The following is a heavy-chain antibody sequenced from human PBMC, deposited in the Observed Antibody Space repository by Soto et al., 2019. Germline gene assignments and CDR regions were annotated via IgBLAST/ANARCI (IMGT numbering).Heavy chain of an antibody. J-gene: IGHJ6*02. CDR1: GFTFSSYG. CDR3: AKQRKYRAYYYPMDV. CDR2: ISGISSRT. Sequence: EMQLLESGGGLVQPGGSLRLSCVASGFTFSSYGMSWVRQAPGKGLEWVAGISGISSRTDYADSVKGRFTISRDNSNNILYLQLNSLRAEDTAIYYCAKQRKYRAYYYPMDVWGQGATVTVSS. D-gene: IGHD5-18*01. V-gene: IGHV3-23*01.